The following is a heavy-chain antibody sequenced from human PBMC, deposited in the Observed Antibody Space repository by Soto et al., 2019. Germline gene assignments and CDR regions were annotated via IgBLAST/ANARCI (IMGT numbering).Heavy chain of an antibody. V-gene: IGHV3-23*01. D-gene: IGHD2-21*01. CDR3: AKDDFTDRGEDYGDH. J-gene: IGHJ4*02. Sequence: DVQLLESGGGLVQPGESLRLSCAASGFSFSNFAMSWVRQAPGKGLEWVSGIGAGGDITFYADSVKGRFGISRDNSKNTVYLQVNSLRAEDTAVYFCAKDDFTDRGEDYGDHWGPGTLGTVSS. CDR2: IGAGGDIT. CDR1: GFSFSNFA.